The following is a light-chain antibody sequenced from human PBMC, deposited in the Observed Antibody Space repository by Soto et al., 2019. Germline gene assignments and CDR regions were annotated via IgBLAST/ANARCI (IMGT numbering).Light chain of an antibody. Sequence: DIQMTQSPSSLSASVGDRVTITCRASQGILDFLAWFQQKPGIAPKSLIYGASHLQSGVPSKFSGSGSGTDFTLTISNLQPEDFATYYCQQYRYYPITFGQGTRLEI. J-gene: IGKJ5*01. CDR2: GAS. CDR3: QQYRYYPIT. V-gene: IGKV1-16*02. CDR1: QGILDF.